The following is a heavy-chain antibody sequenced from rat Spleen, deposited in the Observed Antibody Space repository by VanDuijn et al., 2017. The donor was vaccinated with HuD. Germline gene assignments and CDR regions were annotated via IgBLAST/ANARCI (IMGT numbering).Heavy chain of an antibody. J-gene: IGHJ2*01. CDR1: GFTFSNYG. Sequence: EVQLVESGGGLVQPGRSLKLSCAASGFTFSNYGMHWIRQAPTKGLEWVASISYDGSSTNYRDSVKGRFTISRDNAKSTLYLQMDSLRSEDTATYYCARSTTVVTLLFDYWGQGVMVTVSS. CDR2: ISYDGSST. D-gene: IGHD1-1*01. V-gene: IGHV5-19*01. CDR3: ARSTTVVTLLFDY.